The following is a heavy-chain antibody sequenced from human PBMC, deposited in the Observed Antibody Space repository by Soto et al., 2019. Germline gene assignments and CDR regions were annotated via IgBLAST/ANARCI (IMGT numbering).Heavy chain of an antibody. V-gene: IGHV1-69*08. CDR2: IIPILGIT. CDR3: ARDLEGPLIDY. J-gene: IGHJ4*02. Sequence: QVQLVQSGAEVQKPGSSVKVSCKASRGTFSSYTISWVRQAPGQGLEWMGRIIPILGITKDAQKFQGRVTVTADTSTSTAYMELSSLRSEDTAVYYCARDLEGPLIDYWGQGTLVTGSS. CDR1: RGTFSSYT.